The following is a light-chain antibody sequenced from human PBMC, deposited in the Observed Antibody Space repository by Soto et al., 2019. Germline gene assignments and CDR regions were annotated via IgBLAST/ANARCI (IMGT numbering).Light chain of an antibody. Sequence: EIVMTQSPATLSVSPGERATLSCRASQSINNNLAWYQQKRGQGPRLLIYGASSRATGTPASFSGSGSGTGFTLTISSLQSEDFAIYYCQQYNDWPLTFGGWTKVEIK. CDR3: QQYNDWPLT. V-gene: IGKV3-15*01. CDR2: GAS. CDR1: QSINNN. J-gene: IGKJ4*01.